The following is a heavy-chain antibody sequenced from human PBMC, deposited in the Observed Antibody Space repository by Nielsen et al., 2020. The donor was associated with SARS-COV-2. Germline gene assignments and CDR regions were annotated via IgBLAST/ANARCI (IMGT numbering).Heavy chain of an antibody. V-gene: IGHV3-74*01. D-gene: IGHD3-16*01. J-gene: IGHJ4*02. CDR3: ARDPPGGSNYPSDY. CDR1: GFTFRSHW. CDR2: INSDGDIT. Sequence: GESLKISCAASGFTFRSHWMHWVRQAPGKGLVWVSRINSDGDITNYADSVKGRFTISRDNAKNTLYLQMNSLRAEDTAVYYCARDPPGGSNYPSDYWGQGTLVTVSS.